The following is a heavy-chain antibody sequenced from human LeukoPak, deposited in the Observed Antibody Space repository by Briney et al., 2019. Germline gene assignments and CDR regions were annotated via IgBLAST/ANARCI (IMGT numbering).Heavy chain of an antibody. V-gene: IGHV3-53*05. CDR3: AKEIAERYTSSWPFDY. Sequence: PGGSLRLSCAASGFTVSSNYMSWVRQAPGKGLEWVSLIYSGGSTSYADSVNGRVTISRDNSKNTLYLQINSLRSEDTAVYYCAKEIAERYTSSWPFDYWGQGTLVTVSS. CDR1: GFTVSSNY. D-gene: IGHD6-13*01. CDR2: IYSGGST. J-gene: IGHJ4*02.